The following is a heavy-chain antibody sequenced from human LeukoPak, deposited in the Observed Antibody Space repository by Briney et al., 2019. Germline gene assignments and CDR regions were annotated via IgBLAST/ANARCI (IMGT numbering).Heavy chain of an antibody. J-gene: IGHJ1*01. CDR3: ARGENYYDSSGYYLGYFQH. Sequence: ASVKVSCKTSGGTFNNSAISWVRQAPGQGLEWLGGIMPLFGTAGYAQKFQGRVTITKDESTRTVYLELTSLTSDDTAVYYCARGENYYDSSGYYLGYFQHWGQGTLVTVSS. V-gene: IGHV1-69*05. CDR2: IMPLFGTA. CDR1: GGTFNNSA. D-gene: IGHD3-22*01.